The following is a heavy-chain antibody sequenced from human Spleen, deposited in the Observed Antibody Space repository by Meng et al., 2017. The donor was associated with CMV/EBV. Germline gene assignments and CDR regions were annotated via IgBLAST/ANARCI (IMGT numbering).Heavy chain of an antibody. V-gene: IGHV3-23*01. Sequence: SGFTLSNCAMGWVRQAPRRGLEWDSAITASCDGTYYADSVKGRFTISRDNSRNTLYLQMNGLRAEDTTVYYCAKAFSASWYREYYDYWGQGTLVTVSS. CDR1: GFTLSNCA. D-gene: IGHD6-13*01. J-gene: IGHJ4*02. CDR3: AKAFSASWYREYYDY. CDR2: ITASCDGT.